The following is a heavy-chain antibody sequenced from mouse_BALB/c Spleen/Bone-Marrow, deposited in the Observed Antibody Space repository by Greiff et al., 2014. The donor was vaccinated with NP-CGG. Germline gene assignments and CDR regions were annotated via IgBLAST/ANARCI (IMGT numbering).Heavy chain of an antibody. CDR2: ISDGSTYT. J-gene: IGHJ4*01. Sequence: EVQLQQSGGGLVKPGGSLKLSCAASGFTFSDYYMYWVRQTPEKRLEWVATISDGSTYTYYPDSVKGRFTISRDNAKNNLYLQMSGLKSEDTALYYCARDRGVQGYAMDYWGQGTSVTVSS. CDR1: GFTFSDYY. V-gene: IGHV5-4*02. CDR3: ARDRGVQGYAMDY. D-gene: IGHD2-14*01.